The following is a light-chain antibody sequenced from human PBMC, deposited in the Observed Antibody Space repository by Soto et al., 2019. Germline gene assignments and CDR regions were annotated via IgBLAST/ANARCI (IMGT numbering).Light chain of an antibody. Sequence: EIVLTQSPATLSLSPWEGATLSCRASQSVTSYLAWYQQRPGQAPRLLIYAASSRATGIPARFSGSGSGTEFTLTISSLQSEDFAVYYCQQYNNWPRTFGQGTKVDIK. J-gene: IGKJ1*01. CDR1: QSVTSY. V-gene: IGKV3D-15*01. CDR2: AAS. CDR3: QQYNNWPRT.